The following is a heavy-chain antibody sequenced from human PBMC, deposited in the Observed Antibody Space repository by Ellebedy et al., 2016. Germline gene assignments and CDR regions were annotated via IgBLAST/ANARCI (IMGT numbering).Heavy chain of an antibody. D-gene: IGHD4-23*01. CDR3: ARGGNHFFGH. J-gene: IGHJ4*02. CDR1: GFTFTTFW. CDR2: KKEDGSER. Sequence: GESLKLSCAASGFTFTTFWLSWVRPAPGKGLEWVANKKEDGSERHHVDSVEGRFTISRDNAKNSLYLQMDNLGAEDTPVYYCARGGNHFFGHWGQGNLVTVSS. V-gene: IGHV3-7*05.